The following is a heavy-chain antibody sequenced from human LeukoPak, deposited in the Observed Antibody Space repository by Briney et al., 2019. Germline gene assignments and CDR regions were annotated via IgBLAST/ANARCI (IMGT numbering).Heavy chain of an antibody. J-gene: IGHJ4*02. CDR2: ISSNGGST. CDR3: VNSYDSGTREPSLDY. V-gene: IGHV3-64D*06. D-gene: IGHD3-10*01. CDR1: GFTFSSYA. Sequence: QLGGSLRLSCSASGFTFSSYAMHWVRQAPGKGLEYVSAISSNGGSTYYADSVKGRFTISRDNSKNTLCLQMSSLRAEDTAVYYCVNSYDSGTREPSLDYWGQGTLVTVSS.